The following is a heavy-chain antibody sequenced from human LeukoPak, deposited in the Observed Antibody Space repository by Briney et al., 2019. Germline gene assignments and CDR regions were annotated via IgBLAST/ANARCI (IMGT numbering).Heavy chain of an antibody. CDR2: IKREGSEK. Sequence: GGSLRLSCAASGFMFSNYWMTWVRQAPGKGLEWVANIKREGSEKHYVESVKGRLTISRDNAKNLLYLQTNSLRAEDTAVYYCARLPADDSVFDHWGQGTLVTVSS. CDR1: GFMFSNYW. V-gene: IGHV3-7*01. D-gene: IGHD2-15*01. CDR3: ARLPADDSVFDH. J-gene: IGHJ4*02.